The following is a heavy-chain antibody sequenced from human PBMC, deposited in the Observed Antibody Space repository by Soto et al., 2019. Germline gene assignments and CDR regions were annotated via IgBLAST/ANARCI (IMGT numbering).Heavy chain of an antibody. J-gene: IGHJ4*02. CDR3: ARYCSSTSCDHYFDY. CDR2: ISPYNGDT. CDR1: GYSFTNYD. V-gene: IGHV1-18*01. Sequence: ASVKVSCKASGYSFTNYDISWVRQAPGQGLEWMGWISPYNGDTNYAQKLQGRVTMTTDTSTSTAYMELRSLRSDDTAVYYCARYCSSTSCDHYFDYWGQGALVTVSS. D-gene: IGHD2-2*01.